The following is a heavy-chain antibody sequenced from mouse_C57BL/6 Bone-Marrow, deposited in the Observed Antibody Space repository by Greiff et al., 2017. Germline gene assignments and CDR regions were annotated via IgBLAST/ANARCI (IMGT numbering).Heavy chain of an antibody. Sequence: QVHVKQPGAELVKPGASVKMSCKASGYTFTSYWITWVKQRPGQGLEWIGDIYPGSGSTSYNEKFKSKATLTVDTSSSTAYMQLSSLTSEDSAVYYCARSPYYYGSSWYFDVWGTGTTVTVSS. V-gene: IGHV1-55*01. CDR2: IYPGSGST. D-gene: IGHD1-1*01. J-gene: IGHJ1*03. CDR3: ARSPYYYGSSWYFDV. CDR1: GYTFTSYW.